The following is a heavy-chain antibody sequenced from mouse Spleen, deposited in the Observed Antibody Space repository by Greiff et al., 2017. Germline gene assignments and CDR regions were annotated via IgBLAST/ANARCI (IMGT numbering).Heavy chain of an antibody. V-gene: IGHV1-26*01. CDR2: INPNNGGT. CDR3: ARSYYSYDEDY. CDR1: GYTFTDYY. D-gene: IGHD2-12*01. J-gene: IGHJ2*01. Sequence: EVQLQQSGPELVKPGASVKISCKASGYTFTDYYMNWVKQSHGKSLEWIGDINPNNGGTSYNQKFKGKATLTVDKSSSTAYMELRSLTSEDSAVYYCARSYYSYDEDYWGQGTTLTVSS.